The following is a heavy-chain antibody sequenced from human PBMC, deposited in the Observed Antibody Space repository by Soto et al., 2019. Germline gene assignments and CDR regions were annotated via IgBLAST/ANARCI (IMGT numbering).Heavy chain of an antibody. CDR1: GYTFTSYG. J-gene: IGHJ4*02. CDR2: ISAYNGIT. CDR3: ARDLAVDIVATTFDY. V-gene: IGHV1-18*01. Sequence: GASVKVSCKASGYTFTSYGISWVRQAPGQGLEWMGWISAYNGITNYAQKLQGRVTMTTDTSTSTAYMELRSLRSDDTAVYYCARDLAVDIVATTFDYWGQGTLVTVSS. D-gene: IGHD5-12*01.